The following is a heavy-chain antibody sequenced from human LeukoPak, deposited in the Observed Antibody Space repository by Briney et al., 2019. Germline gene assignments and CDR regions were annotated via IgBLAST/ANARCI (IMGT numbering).Heavy chain of an antibody. CDR1: GFAFGSEA. CDR3: ARGGDLPLPNAFDI. J-gene: IGHJ3*02. D-gene: IGHD3-10*01. CDR2: ISPGGGTT. V-gene: IGHV3-23*01. Sequence: PGGSLRLSCTVSGFAFGSEAMSWVRQSPARGLEWVASISPGGGTTYYADSVKGRFTISRDNSKNTLYLQMNSLRAEDTAVYYCARGGDLPLPNAFDIWGQGTMVTVSS.